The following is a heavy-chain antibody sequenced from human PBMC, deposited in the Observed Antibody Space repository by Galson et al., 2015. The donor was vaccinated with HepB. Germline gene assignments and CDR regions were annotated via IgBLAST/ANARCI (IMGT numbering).Heavy chain of an antibody. D-gene: IGHD3-22*01. V-gene: IGHV1-18*01. Sequence: SVKVSCKASGYTFTSYGISWVRQAPGQGLEWMGWISAYNGNTNYAQKLQGRVTMTTDTSTSTAYMELRSLRSDDTAVYYCAREGYYDSSGYWGELTPRRPKPYYYYGMDVWGQGTTVTVSS. CDR1: GYTFTSYG. J-gene: IGHJ6*02. CDR3: AREGYYDSSGYWGELTPRRPKPYYYYGMDV. CDR2: ISAYNGNT.